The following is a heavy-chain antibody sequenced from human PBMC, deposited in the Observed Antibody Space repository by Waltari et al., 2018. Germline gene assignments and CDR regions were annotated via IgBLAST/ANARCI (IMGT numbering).Heavy chain of an antibody. V-gene: IGHV3-30*10. CDR3: ARENRQWLAPEPYYFDY. Sequence: QVQLVESGGGVVQPGRSLRLSYAMHWVRQAPGKGLEWVAVLSYDGSNKYYTDSLKGRFTISRDNSKNTMYLQMDSLRTDDTAVYYCARENRQWLAPEPYYFDYWGRGTLVTVTS. J-gene: IGHJ4*02. D-gene: IGHD6-19*01. CDR2: LSYDGSNK. CDR1: A.